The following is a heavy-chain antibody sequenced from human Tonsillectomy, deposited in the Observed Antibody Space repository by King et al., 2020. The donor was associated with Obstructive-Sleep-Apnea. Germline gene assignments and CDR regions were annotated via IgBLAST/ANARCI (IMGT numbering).Heavy chain of an antibody. CDR2: TSTRSTYT. J-gene: IGHJ4*02. CDR3: ASGRAVAGFEY. V-gene: IGHV3-11*06. D-gene: IGHD6-19*01. Sequence: VQLVESGGGLVKPGGSLRLSCVASGFTFSDYYMSWIRQAPGKGLEWVSYTSTRSTYTNYADSVKGRFTISRDNAKKSLNLQMNSLRDEDTAVYYCASGRAVAGFEYWGQGTLVTVSS. CDR1: GFTFSDYY.